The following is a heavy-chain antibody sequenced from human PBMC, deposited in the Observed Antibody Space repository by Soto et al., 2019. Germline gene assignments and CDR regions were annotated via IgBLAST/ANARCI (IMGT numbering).Heavy chain of an antibody. D-gene: IGHD2-2*01. CDR1: GGSISRGGYS. J-gene: IGHJ4*02. Sequence: SETLSLTCAVSGGSISRGGYSWSWIRQPPGKGLEWIGYMYHSGSTYYNPSLKSRVTISIDRSKNQFSLKLSSVTAADTAVYYCPRVPDYWGQGILVTIST. V-gene: IGHV4-30-2*01. CDR2: MYHSGST. CDR3: PRVPDY.